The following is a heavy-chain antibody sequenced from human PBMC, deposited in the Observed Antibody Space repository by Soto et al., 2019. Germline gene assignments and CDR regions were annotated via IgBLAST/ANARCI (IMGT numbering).Heavy chain of an antibody. CDR3: TTDARESGWLRYSYGPRYYYYGMDV. Sequence: GGSLRLSCAASGFTFSNAWMSWVRQAPGKGLEWVGRIKSKTDGGTTDYAAPVKGRFTISRDDSKNTLYLQMNSLKTEDTAVYYCTTDARESGWLRYSYGPRYYYYGMDVWGQGTTVTVSS. D-gene: IGHD5-18*01. CDR2: IKSKTDGGTT. CDR1: GFTFSNAW. J-gene: IGHJ6*02. V-gene: IGHV3-15*01.